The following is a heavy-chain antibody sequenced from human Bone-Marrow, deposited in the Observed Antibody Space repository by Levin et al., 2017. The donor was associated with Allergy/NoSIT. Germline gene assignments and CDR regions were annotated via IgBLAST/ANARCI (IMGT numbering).Heavy chain of an antibody. V-gene: IGHV4-39*07. CDR3: ARTLGYCSGDGCYYYFDQ. J-gene: IGHJ4*02. D-gene: IGHD2-15*01. CDR2: IDQSGNT. Sequence: SETLSLTCTVSGGSISSGVYFWSWIRQLPGKGLEWIGSIDQSGNTYYNPSLKSRVTISLDTSKNQFSLRLTSVTAADTAVYYCARTLGYCSGDGCYYYFDQWGQGTLVTVSS. CDR1: GGSISSGVYF.